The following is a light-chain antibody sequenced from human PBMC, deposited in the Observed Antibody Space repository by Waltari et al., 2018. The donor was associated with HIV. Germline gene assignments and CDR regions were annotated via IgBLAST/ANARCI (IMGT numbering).Light chain of an antibody. CDR3: QQRSNWPT. V-gene: IGKV3-11*01. CDR1: QSVSSY. Sequence: IVLTQSLATLSLSPGERAALSCRASQSVSSYLAWYQQKPGQAPRLLIYDASNRATGSPARFSGSRSGTDFTLTISSLEPEDFAVYYCQQRSNWPTFGQGTKVEIK. CDR2: DAS. J-gene: IGKJ1*01.